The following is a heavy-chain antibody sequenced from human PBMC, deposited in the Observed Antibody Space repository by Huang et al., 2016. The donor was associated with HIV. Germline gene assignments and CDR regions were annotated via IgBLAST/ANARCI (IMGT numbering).Heavy chain of an antibody. J-gene: IGHJ4*02. CDR1: GGSISTHY. Sequence: QVQLQESGPGLVKPSETLSLTCTVSGGSISTHYWSWIRQPPGKGLEWIVSIDYSGSTNSSPSLKSRVTILLDTSKNQFSLRVNSVTAADTAMYYCARDHHDFWRGYRRMYFFDHWGQGTLVTVSS. CDR2: IDYSGST. CDR3: ARDHHDFWRGYRRMYFFDH. V-gene: IGHV4-59*11. D-gene: IGHD3-3*01.